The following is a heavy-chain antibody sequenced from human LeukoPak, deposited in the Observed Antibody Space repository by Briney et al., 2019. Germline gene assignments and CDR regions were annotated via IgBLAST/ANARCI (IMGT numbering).Heavy chain of an antibody. Sequence: GGSLRLSCAASGFTFSSYSMNWVRQAPGKGLEWVSYISSSSSTIYYADSVKGRFTISRDNAKNSLYLQMNSLRAEDTAVYYCARGDGYGNGDYWGRGTLVTVSS. D-gene: IGHD3-22*01. CDR2: ISSSSSTI. CDR3: ARGDGYGNGDY. V-gene: IGHV3-48*01. J-gene: IGHJ4*02. CDR1: GFTFSSYS.